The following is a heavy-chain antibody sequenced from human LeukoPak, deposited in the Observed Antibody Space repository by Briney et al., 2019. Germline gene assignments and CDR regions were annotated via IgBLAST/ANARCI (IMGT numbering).Heavy chain of an antibody. D-gene: IGHD1-1*01. J-gene: IGHJ4*02. CDR3: ASLQFRNDY. V-gene: IGHV4-39*07. CDR2: INHSGST. Sequence: PSETLSLTCTVSSGSINSGSDYWSWIRQPPGKGLEWIVEINHSGSTNYNPSLKTRVTISVDTSKNQFSMKLSSVTAADTAVYYCASLQFRNDYWGQGTLVTVSS. CDR1: SGSINSGSDY.